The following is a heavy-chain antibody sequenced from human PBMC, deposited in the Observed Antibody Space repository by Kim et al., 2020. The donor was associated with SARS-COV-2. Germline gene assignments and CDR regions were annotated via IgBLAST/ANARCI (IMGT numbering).Heavy chain of an antibody. Sequence: ADAGKGQFTIPRDNSKNTLYLQMTSLRAEDTAVYYCATDRDPIRITIFYCWGQGTLVTVSS. J-gene: IGHJ4*02. V-gene: IGHV3-23*01. D-gene: IGHD3-9*01. CDR3: ATDRDPIRITIFYC.